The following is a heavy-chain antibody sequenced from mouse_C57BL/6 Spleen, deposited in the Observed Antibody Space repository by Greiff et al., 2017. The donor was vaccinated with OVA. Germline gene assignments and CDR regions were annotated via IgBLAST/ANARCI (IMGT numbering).Heavy chain of an antibody. CDR2: INPSNGGT. Sequence: VQLQQPGTELVKPGASVKLSCKASGYTFTSYWMHWVKQRPGQGLEWIGNINPSNGGTNYNEKFKSKATLTVNKSSSTAYMELRSLTSEDSAVYYCARGDYDYDVYAMDYWGQGTSVTVSS. CDR1: GYTFTSYW. V-gene: IGHV1-53*01. CDR3: ARGDYDYDVYAMDY. J-gene: IGHJ4*01. D-gene: IGHD2-4*01.